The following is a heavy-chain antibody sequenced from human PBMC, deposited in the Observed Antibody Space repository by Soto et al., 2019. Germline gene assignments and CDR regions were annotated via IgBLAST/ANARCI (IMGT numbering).Heavy chain of an antibody. CDR3: ARSQGSSTSLEIYYYYYYGMDV. CDR1: GFIFSSYD. CDR2: ITTTGDT. Sequence: PGGSLRLSCAASGFIFSSYDVHWVRQAPGKGLEWVSVITTTGDTYYAASVKGRFTISRENAENSLYLQMNSPRAEDTAVYYCARSQGSSTSLEIYYYYYYGMDVWGQGTTVTVSS. D-gene: IGHD2-2*01. V-gene: IGHV3-13*01. J-gene: IGHJ6*02.